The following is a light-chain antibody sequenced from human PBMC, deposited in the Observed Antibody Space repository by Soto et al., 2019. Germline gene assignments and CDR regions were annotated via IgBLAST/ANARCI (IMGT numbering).Light chain of an antibody. CDR1: QSVSIY. J-gene: IGKJ5*01. CDR3: QQRSNWPPKIT. CDR2: DAS. Sequence: EIVMTQSPDTLPMSPWERATLSVRAGQSVSIYLAWYQQKPGQAPRLLIYDASNRATGIPARFSGSGSGTDFTLTISSLEPEDFAVYYCQQRSNWPPKITFGQGTRLEIK. V-gene: IGKV3-11*01.